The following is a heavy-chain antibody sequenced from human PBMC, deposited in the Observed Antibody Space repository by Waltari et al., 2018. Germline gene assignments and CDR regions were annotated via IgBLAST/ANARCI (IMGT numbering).Heavy chain of an antibody. V-gene: IGHV4-34*01. CDR3: VSFESYGNHHPFDY. Sequence: QVQLQQWGAGLLKPSETLSLTCAVYGGSFSGYYWSWIRQPPGKGLEWIGEINHSGSTNYTRPLKSRVTRSVHTSKNQFSLKLSSVTAADTAVYYCVSFESYGNHHPFDYWGQGTLVTVSS. D-gene: IGHD3-9*01. CDR1: GGSFSGYY. CDR2: INHSGST. J-gene: IGHJ4*02.